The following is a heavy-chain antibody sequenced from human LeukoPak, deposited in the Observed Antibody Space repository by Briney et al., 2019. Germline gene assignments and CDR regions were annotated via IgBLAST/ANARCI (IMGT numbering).Heavy chain of an antibody. CDR2: IFYSGST. V-gene: IGHV4-39*07. CDR3: ARERIEPPVVNTGADAFDI. CDR1: GGSISTSNYY. J-gene: IGHJ3*02. Sequence: SETLSLTCTVSGGSISTSNYYWGWIRQPPGKGLEWIGNIFYSGSTYYSPSLKSRVTISLDTSRNQFSLKLSSVTAADTAVYYCARERIEPPVVNTGADAFDIWGQGTMVTVSS. D-gene: IGHD2-15*01.